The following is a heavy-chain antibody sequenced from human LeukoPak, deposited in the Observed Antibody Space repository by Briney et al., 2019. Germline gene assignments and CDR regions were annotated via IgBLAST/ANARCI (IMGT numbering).Heavy chain of an antibody. V-gene: IGHV4-4*07. Sequence: NPSETLSLTCTVSGGSISSYYWSWIRQPAGKRLEWIGRIYTSGSTNYNPSLKSRVTMSVDTSKNQFSLKLSSVTAADTAVYYCARDLRSGYDLSWFDPWGQGTLVTVSS. CDR1: GGSISSYY. D-gene: IGHD5-12*01. CDR3: ARDLRSGYDLSWFDP. J-gene: IGHJ5*02. CDR2: IYTSGST.